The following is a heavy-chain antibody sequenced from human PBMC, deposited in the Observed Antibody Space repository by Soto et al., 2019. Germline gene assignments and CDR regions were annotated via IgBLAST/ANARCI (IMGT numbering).Heavy chain of an antibody. CDR1: GGSISSYY. J-gene: IGHJ4*02. CDR2: IYSTGST. CDR3: ARHNNWNGYYFDY. Sequence: PSETLSLTCTVSGGSISSYYWSWIRQPPGKGLEWIGYIYSTGSTNYNPSLKSRVTISVDTSKNQFSLKLSSVTAADTAVYYCARHNNWNGYYFDYWGQGTLVTV. D-gene: IGHD1-20*01. V-gene: IGHV4-59*08.